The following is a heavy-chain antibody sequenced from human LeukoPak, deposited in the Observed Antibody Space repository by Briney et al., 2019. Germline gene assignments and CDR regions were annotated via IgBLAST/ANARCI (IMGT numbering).Heavy chain of an antibody. CDR1: GFTFNSYT. J-gene: IGHJ4*02. CDR2: ISSSGNYM. CDR3: AKVIATYDILTGYYDY. D-gene: IGHD3-9*01. Sequence: GGSLRLSCAASGFTFNSYTMNWVRQAPGKGLEWVSSISSSGNYMYYADSLKGRFTISRDNAKNSLYLQMNSLRAEDTAVYYCAKVIATYDILTGYYDYWGQGTLVTVSS. V-gene: IGHV3-21*01.